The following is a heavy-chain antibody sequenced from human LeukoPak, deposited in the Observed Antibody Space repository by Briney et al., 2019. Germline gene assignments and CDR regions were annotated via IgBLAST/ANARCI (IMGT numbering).Heavy chain of an antibody. CDR2: IRYDGSNK. V-gene: IGHV3-30*02. J-gene: IGHJ4*02. CDR3: AKRPAYSYGAYFDY. D-gene: IGHD5-18*01. CDR1: GFTFGHNG. Sequence: GGSLRLSCEGSGFTFGHNGMHWVRQAPGKGLEWVAFIRYDGSNKYYADSVKGRFTISRDNSKNTLYLQMNSLRAEDTAVYYCAKRPAYSYGAYFDYWGQGTLVTVSS.